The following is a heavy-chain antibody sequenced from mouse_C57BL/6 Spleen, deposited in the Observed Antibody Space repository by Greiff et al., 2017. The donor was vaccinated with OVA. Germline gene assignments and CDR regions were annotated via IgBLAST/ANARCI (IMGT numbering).Heavy chain of an antibody. J-gene: IGHJ3*01. CDR3: TRSDYGEGFAY. D-gene: IGHD2-4*01. CDR2: IDPETGGT. CDR1: GYTFTDYE. Sequence: VQLQQSGAELVRPGASVTLSCKASGYTFTDYEMHWVKQTPVHGLEWIGAIDPETGGTAYNQKFKGKAILTADKSSSTAYMELRSLTSEDSAVYYCTRSDYGEGFAYWGQGTLVTVSA. V-gene: IGHV1-15*01.